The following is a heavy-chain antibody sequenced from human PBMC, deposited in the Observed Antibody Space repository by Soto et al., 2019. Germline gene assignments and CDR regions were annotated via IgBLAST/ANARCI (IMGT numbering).Heavy chain of an antibody. J-gene: IGHJ5*01. Sequence: LRLSCTASGFIFSNYEMNWVRQAPGKGLEWVAYISVSGRTIYYADSVKGRFTISRDNAKKSLFLQMDSLRAEDTAVYHGARDGSRYTPLAGLYKWFDFWGQGTQVTVSS. V-gene: IGHV3-48*03. CDR2: ISVSGRTI. CDR3: ARDGSRYTPLAGLYKWFDF. D-gene: IGHD6-19*01. CDR1: GFIFSNYE.